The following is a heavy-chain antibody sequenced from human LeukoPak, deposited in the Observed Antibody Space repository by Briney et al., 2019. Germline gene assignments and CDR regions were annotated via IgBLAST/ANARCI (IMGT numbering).Heavy chain of an antibody. CDR2: IRTYYGNT. V-gene: IGHV1-18*04. D-gene: IGHD3-9*01. J-gene: IGHJ6*04. CDR1: GYSFTRYG. Sequence: GASVKVSCKASGYSFTRYGINWVRQAPGQGLEWMGWIRTYYGNTNYAQKLQGRVTVTTDTSTSTAYMELRSLRSDDTAVYYCARVNYDILTGPSSYYYYYGMDVWGKGTTVTVSS. CDR3: ARVNYDILTGPSSYYYYYGMDV.